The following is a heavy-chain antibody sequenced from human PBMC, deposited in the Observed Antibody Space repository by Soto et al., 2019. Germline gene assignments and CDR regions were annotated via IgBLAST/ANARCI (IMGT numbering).Heavy chain of an antibody. CDR2: IYYSGST. D-gene: IGHD6-19*01. CDR3: AREGYSSGWYGWYFDL. Sequence: QVQLQESGPGLVKPSETLSLTCTVSGGSISSYYWSWIRQPPGKGLEWIGYIYYSGSTNYNPSLKSRVTGSVDTSKNQFSLKLSSVTAADTAVYYCAREGYSSGWYGWYFDLWGRGTLVTVSS. J-gene: IGHJ2*01. V-gene: IGHV4-59*01. CDR1: GGSISSYY.